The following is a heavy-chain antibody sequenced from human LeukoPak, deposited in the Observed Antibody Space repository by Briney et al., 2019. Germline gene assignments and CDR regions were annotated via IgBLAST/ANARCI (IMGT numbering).Heavy chain of an antibody. CDR2: IYYSGSS. D-gene: IGHD4-17*01. CDR1: GGSISSYY. Sequence: SETLSLTCTVSGGSISSYYWGWIRQPPGKGLEWIGCIYYSGSSNYNPSLKSRVTISVDTSKNQFSLKLSSVTAADTAVYYCVRGGPTVTNWFDPWGQGTLVTVSS. J-gene: IGHJ5*02. V-gene: IGHV4-59*01. CDR3: VRGGPTVTNWFDP.